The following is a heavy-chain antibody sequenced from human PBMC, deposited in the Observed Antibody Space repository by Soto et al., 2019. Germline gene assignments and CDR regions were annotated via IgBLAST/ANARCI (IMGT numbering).Heavy chain of an antibody. CDR3: AKGRGGSGSLPPRVDF. CDR1: GFTFNNYA. CDR2: ISGGGDTT. J-gene: IGHJ4*02. V-gene: IGHV3-23*01. Sequence: PGGSLRLSCAASGFTFNNYAMTWVRQAPGKGLEWVSAISGGGDTTSYADSVKGRFTVSRDGSKNTLYLQMSSLRAEDTALYYCAKGRGGSGSLPPRVDFWGQGTLVTVSS. D-gene: IGHD3-10*01.